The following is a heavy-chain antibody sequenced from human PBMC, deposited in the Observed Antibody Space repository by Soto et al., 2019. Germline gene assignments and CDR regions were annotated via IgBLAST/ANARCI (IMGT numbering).Heavy chain of an antibody. J-gene: IGHJ4*02. Sequence: QVQLQESGPGLVKPSETLSLTCTVSGGSVSSGSYYWSWIRQPPGKGLEWIEYIYYSGSTNYNPSLKSRVTISVDTSKNQFSLKLSSVTAADTAVYYCARAGLGDGSDYWGQGTLVTVSS. CDR1: GGSVSSGSYY. CDR2: IYYSGST. D-gene: IGHD1-26*01. V-gene: IGHV4-61*01. CDR3: ARAGLGDGSDY.